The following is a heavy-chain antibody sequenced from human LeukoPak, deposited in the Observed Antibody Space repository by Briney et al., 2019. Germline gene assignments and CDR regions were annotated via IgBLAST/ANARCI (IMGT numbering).Heavy chain of an antibody. D-gene: IGHD6-19*01. CDR2: IYHSGST. V-gene: IGHV4-38-2*01. CDR1: GYSISSGYY. J-gene: IGHJ6*03. Sequence: PSDRLSLTCAVSGYSISSGYYWGWIRQPPGKGLEWIGSIYHSGSTYYNPSLKSRVTISVDTSKNQFSLKLTSVTAADTAVYYCARRMGYSSPDVWGKGTTVTVSS. CDR3: ARRMGYSSPDV.